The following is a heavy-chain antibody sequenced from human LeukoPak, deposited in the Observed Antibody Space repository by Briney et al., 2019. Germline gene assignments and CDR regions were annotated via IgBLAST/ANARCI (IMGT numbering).Heavy chain of an antibody. D-gene: IGHD2-2*01. CDR1: GGSFSGYY. V-gene: IGHV4-34*01. J-gene: IGHJ5*02. Sequence: PSETLSLTCAVYGGSFSGYYWSWIRQPPGKWLEWIGEINHSGSTNYNPSLKSRVTISVDTSKNQFSLKLSSVTAADTAVYYCVFYQLLYWFDPWGQGTLVTVFS. CDR2: INHSGST. CDR3: VFYQLLYWFDP.